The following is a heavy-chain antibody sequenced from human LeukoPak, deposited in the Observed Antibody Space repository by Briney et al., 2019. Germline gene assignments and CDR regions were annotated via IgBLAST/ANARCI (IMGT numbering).Heavy chain of an antibody. Sequence: GGSLRLSCAASGFTFSSYAMSWVRQAPGKGLEWVSAISAGGGSTYYADSVKGRFTISRDNSKNTLYLQMNSLRAEDTALYYCARTGMGNSVRSPNDYWGQGTLVTVSS. D-gene: IGHD4-23*01. CDR1: GFTFSSYA. CDR3: ARTGMGNSVRSPNDY. V-gene: IGHV3-23*01. CDR2: ISAGGGST. J-gene: IGHJ4*02.